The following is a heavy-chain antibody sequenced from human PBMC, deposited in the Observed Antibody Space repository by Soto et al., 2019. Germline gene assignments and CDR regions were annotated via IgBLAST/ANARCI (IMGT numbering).Heavy chain of an antibody. V-gene: IGHV1-18*01. D-gene: IGHD5-18*01. CDR1: GYTFTSYG. CDR2: ISTYNGNT. CDR3: ARDITAMVPYLFDD. J-gene: IGHJ4*02. Sequence: ASVKVSCKASGYTFTSYGITWVRQAPGQGLEWMGWISTYNGNTNYAQKFQGRVTMTRDTSTSTVYMELSSLRSEDTAVYYCARDITAMVPYLFDDRGQRTPVTGSS.